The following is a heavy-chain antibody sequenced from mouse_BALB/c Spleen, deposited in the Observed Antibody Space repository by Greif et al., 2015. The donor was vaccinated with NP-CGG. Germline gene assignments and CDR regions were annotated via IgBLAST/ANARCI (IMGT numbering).Heavy chain of an antibody. CDR3: TRSWADY. J-gene: IGHJ2*01. CDR2: INPSNGGS. D-gene: IGHD4-1*01. CDR1: GYTFTSYY. Sequence: VKLQESGAELVKPGASVKLSCKASGYTFTSYYIYWVKQRPGQGLEWIGEINPSNGGSNFNEKFKSKATLTVDKSSSTAYMQLSSLTSEDSAVYYCTRSWADYWGQGTTLTVSS. V-gene: IGHV1S81*02.